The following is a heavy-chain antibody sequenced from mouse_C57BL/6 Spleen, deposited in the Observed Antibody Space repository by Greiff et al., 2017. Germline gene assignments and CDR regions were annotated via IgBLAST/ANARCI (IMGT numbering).Heavy chain of an antibody. V-gene: IGHV1-72*01. CDR3: AREISYYYGSSYDAWFAY. J-gene: IGHJ3*01. CDR2: IDPNSGGT. D-gene: IGHD1-1*01. CDR1: GYTFTSYW. Sequence: LQQPGAELVKPGASVKLSCKASGYTFTSYWMHWVKQRPGRGLEWIGRIDPNSGGTKYNEKFKSKATLTVDKPSSTAYMQLSSLTSEDSAVYYCAREISYYYGSSYDAWFAYWGQGTLVTVSA.